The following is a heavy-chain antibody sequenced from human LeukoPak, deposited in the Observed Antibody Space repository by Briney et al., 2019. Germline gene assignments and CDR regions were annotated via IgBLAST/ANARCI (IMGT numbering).Heavy chain of an antibody. V-gene: IGHV1-3*01. CDR3: ARDEVGRRY. CDR2: ISAGNGNT. CDR1: GYTFTSYA. J-gene: IGHJ4*02. Sequence: ASVKVSCKASGYTFTSYAIHWVRQAPGQRLEWMGWISAGNGNTKYSQNFQGRVTFISNTSATTAFMGLSSLRSEDAAVYYCARDEVGRRYWGQGTLVTVSS.